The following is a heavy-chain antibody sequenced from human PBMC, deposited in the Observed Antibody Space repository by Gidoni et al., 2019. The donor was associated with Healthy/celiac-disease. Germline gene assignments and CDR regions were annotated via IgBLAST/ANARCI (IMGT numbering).Heavy chain of an antibody. J-gene: IGHJ3*02. V-gene: IGHV3-21*01. CDR2: MSSSSSYI. CDR1: GFTFSSYS. CDR3: ARDSITMVRGVFTADAFDI. Sequence: EVQLVESGGGLVKPGGSLRLSCAASGFTFSSYSMNWVRQAPGKGLEWVSSMSSSSSYIYYADSVKGRFTISRDNAKNSLYLQMNSLRAEDTAVYYCARDSITMVRGVFTADAFDIWGQGTMVTVSS. D-gene: IGHD3-10*01.